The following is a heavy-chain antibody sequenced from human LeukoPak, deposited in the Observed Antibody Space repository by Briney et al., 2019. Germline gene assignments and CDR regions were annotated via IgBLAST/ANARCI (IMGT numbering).Heavy chain of an antibody. J-gene: IGHJ5*02. CDR2: ISSTGST. Sequence: SETLSLTCTVSGASMNTYYWTWIRQFTGKGLEWIGYISSTGSTNYNPSLKSRVTISLDTSKNQFSLELSSVTATDTAMYYCARHSATYGSGAWGQGTLVTISS. V-gene: IGHV4-59*08. D-gene: IGHD6-25*01. CDR1: GASMNTYY. CDR3: ARHSATYGSGA.